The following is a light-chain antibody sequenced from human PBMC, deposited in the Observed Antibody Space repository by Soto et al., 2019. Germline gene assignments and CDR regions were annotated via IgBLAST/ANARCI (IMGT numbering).Light chain of an antibody. J-gene: IGKJ4*01. CDR1: QDISNY. CDR2: DAS. V-gene: IGKV1-33*01. Sequence: DIQMTQSPSSLSASVGDRVTITCQASQDISNYLNWYQQKPGKAPKLLIYDASNLETGVPSRFSGSGSGTGFTFTISSLQPEDIATYYCQQYDNPLTFGGGTKVEIK. CDR3: QQYDNPLT.